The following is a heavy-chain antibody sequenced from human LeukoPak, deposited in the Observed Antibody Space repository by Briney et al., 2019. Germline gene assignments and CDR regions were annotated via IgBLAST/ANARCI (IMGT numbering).Heavy chain of an antibody. CDR3: ARDGRWINYYDGSSPV. CDR1: GFTFNVYS. CDR2: ISSSLDSSM. Sequence: PGGSLRLSCAASGFTFNVYSMNWVRQAPGKGLEWVSFISSSLDSSMYYADSVKGRFTISRDNAKNSLYLQMNSLRVEDTGVYYCARDGRWINYYDGSSPVWGQGALVTVSS. V-gene: IGHV3-48*01. J-gene: IGHJ4*02. D-gene: IGHD3-22*01.